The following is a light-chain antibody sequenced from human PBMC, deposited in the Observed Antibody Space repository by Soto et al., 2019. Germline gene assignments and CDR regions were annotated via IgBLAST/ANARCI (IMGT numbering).Light chain of an antibody. J-gene: IGLJ1*01. CDR2: ASS. CDR1: SSDVGGYNY. Sequence: QSALTQPASVSGSPGQSITISCTGTSSDVGGYNYVSWYQHHPGKAPRLMIYASSNRPSGVSHRFSGSRSGNTASLTLSGLQAEDEADYYCSSYTSGTTLYVFGTGTKLTVL. CDR3: SSYTSGTTLYV. V-gene: IGLV2-14*01.